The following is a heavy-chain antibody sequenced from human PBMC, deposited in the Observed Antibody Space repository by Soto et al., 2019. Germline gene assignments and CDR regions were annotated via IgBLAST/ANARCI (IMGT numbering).Heavy chain of an antibody. CDR3: ARRLSAVPSYLDY. D-gene: IGHD3-16*01. J-gene: IGHJ4*02. Sequence: EVQLVESGGGLVQPGRSLRLSCVASGFTFDDYVMHWVRQVPGKGLEWVSGISWNSGNIDYADSVKGRFTISRDNAMNSLYLQMNSLRPEDTALYYCARRLSAVPSYLDYWGQGTLVTVSS. CDR2: ISWNSGNI. CDR1: GFTFDDYV. V-gene: IGHV3-9*01.